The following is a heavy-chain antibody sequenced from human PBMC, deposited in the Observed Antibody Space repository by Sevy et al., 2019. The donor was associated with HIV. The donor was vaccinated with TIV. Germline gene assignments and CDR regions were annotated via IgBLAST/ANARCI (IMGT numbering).Heavy chain of an antibody. Sequence: SETLSLTCSVSGGSMSSYYWSWIRQSPGKGLEWIGYIYYSGSTKYNPSLKSRVTVSLDMSRNQFSLTLSSVTAAATAVYYCARHLVVAASAFDIWGQGTMVTVSS. CDR3: ARHLVVAASAFDI. D-gene: IGHD2-15*01. V-gene: IGHV4-59*08. CDR1: GGSMSSYY. CDR2: IYYSGST. J-gene: IGHJ3*02.